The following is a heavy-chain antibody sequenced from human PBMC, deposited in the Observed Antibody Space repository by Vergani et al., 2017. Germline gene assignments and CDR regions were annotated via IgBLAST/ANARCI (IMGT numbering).Heavy chain of an antibody. CDR2: ISSSSSYI. J-gene: IGHJ4*02. Sequence: EVQLVESGGGLVKPGGSLRLSCAASGFTFSSYSMNWVRQAPGKGLEWVSSISSSSSYIYHADSVKGRFTISRDNAKNSLYLQMNSLRAEDTAVYYCARDLCSGGSCYFAFDYWGQGTLVTVSS. D-gene: IGHD2-15*01. V-gene: IGHV3-21*01. CDR3: ARDLCSGGSCYFAFDY. CDR1: GFTFSSYS.